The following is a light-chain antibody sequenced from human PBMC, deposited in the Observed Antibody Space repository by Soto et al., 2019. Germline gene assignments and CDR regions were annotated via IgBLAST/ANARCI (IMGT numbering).Light chain of an antibody. CDR2: DAS. J-gene: IGKJ3*01. CDR3: QQRSNWPPFT. V-gene: IGKV3-11*01. CDR1: QSVSSN. Sequence: EIVLTQSPGTLSLSPGEGDTLSCRASQSVSSNSLAWYQQKPGQAPRLLIFDASNRATGIPARFSGSGSGTEFTLTISSLEPEDFAVYYCQQRSNWPPFTLGPGTKVD.